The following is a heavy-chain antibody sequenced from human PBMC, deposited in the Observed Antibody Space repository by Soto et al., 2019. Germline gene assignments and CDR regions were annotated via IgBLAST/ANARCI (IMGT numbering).Heavy chain of an antibody. Sequence: GGSLRLSCAASGFTFSSYAMSWVRQAPGKGLEWVSAISGSGGSTYYADSVKGRFTISRDNSKNTLYLQMNSLRAEDTAVYYCAKISRSITMVRGTNLDYWGQGTLVTVS. CDR2: ISGSGGST. CDR3: AKISRSITMVRGTNLDY. J-gene: IGHJ4*02. D-gene: IGHD3-10*01. CDR1: GFTFSSYA. V-gene: IGHV3-23*01.